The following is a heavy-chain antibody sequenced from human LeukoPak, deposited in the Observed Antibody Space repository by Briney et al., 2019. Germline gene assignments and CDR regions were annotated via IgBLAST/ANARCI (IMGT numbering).Heavy chain of an antibody. D-gene: IGHD3-22*01. CDR3: ARVVDYYDSSGSQDYYYYYMDV. CDR1: GGSLGRYY. CDR2: IYYSGST. Sequence: PSETLSLTCTVSGGSLGRYYWSWIRQPPGKGLELIGYIYYSGSTNYNPSLKSRVTISVDTFKNQFSLKLSSVTAADTAVYYCARVVDYYDSSGSQDYYYYYMDVWGKGTTVTVSS. J-gene: IGHJ6*03. V-gene: IGHV4-59*08.